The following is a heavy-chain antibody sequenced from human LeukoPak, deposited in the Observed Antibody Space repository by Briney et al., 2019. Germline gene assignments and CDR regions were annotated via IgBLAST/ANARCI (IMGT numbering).Heavy chain of an antibody. V-gene: IGHV1-69*13. Sequence: SVKVSCKASGGTFSSYAISWVRQAPGQGLEWMGGIIPIFGTANYAQKFQGRVTITADESTSTAYMELSSLRSEDTAVYYCARKGLSGAAAGTPWDYFDYWGQGTLVTVSS. D-gene: IGHD6-13*01. CDR3: ARKGLSGAAAGTPWDYFDY. CDR2: IIPIFGTA. J-gene: IGHJ4*02. CDR1: GGTFSSYA.